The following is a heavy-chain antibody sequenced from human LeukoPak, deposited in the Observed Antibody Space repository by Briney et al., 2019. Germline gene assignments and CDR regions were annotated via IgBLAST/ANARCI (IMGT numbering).Heavy chain of an antibody. D-gene: IGHD4/OR15-4a*01. CDR3: ARSRGLYNWFDP. CDR2: IYYSGST. CDR1: GGSTSSYY. V-gene: IGHV4-59*01. J-gene: IGHJ5*02. Sequence: SETLSLTCTVSGGSTSSYYWSWIRQPPGKGLEWIGYIYYSGSTNYNPSLKSRVTISVDTSKNQFSLKLSSVTAADTAVYYCARSRGLYNWFDPWGQGTLVTVSS.